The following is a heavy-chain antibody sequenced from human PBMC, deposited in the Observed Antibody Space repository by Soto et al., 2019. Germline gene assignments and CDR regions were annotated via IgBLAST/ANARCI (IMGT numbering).Heavy chain of an antibody. V-gene: IGHV3-49*04. CDR1: GFTFGDYA. CDR2: IRSKAYGGTT. J-gene: IGHJ4*02. CDR3: TRDSVAPWFDY. Sequence: GGSLILSCTASGFTFGDYAMSWVRQAPGKGLEWVGFIRSKAYGGTTEYAASVKGRFTISRDDSKSIAYLQMNSLKTEDTAVYYCTRDSVAPWFDYWGQATLVTVSS. D-gene: IGHD2-15*01.